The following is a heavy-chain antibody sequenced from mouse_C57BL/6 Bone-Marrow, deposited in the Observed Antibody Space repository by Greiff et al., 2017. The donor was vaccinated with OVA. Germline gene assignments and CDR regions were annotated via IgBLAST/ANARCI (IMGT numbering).Heavy chain of an antibody. J-gene: IGHJ2*01. CDR1: GYAFSSSW. CDR3: ARHEDGYYASYFDY. Sequence: VQLQQSGPELVKPGASVKISCKASGYAFSSSWMNWVKQRPGQGLEWIGRIYPGDGDTNYNGKFKGKATLTADKSSSTAYMQLSSLTSEDSAVYSCARHEDGYYASYFDYWGQGTTLTVSS. CDR2: IYPGDGDT. V-gene: IGHV1-82*01. D-gene: IGHD2-3*01.